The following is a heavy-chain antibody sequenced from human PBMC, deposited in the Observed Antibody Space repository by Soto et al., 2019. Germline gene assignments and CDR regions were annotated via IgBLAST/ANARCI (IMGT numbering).Heavy chain of an antibody. V-gene: IGHV1-3*01. D-gene: IGHD6-19*01. CDR2: INCGSGNT. J-gene: IGHJ4*02. CDR1: GYNFTTYV. CDR3: ARGYTSGWTFDF. Sequence: QVKLVQSGAEVKQPGASASVSCKASGYNFTTYVVHWLRQAPGQGPEWMGWINCGSGNTVYSQKFQGRVTFTRDTSARTAYMDLNSLTSGDTAVYYCARGYTSGWTFDFWGRGTLVTVSS.